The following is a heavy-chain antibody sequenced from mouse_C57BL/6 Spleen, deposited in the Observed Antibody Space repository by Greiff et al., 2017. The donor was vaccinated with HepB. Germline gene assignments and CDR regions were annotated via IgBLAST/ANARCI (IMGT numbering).Heavy chain of an antibody. CDR3: ARGGVYYDYDRAYFDY. V-gene: IGHV1-53*01. J-gene: IGHJ2*01. CDR2: INPSNGGT. CDR1: GYTFTSYW. Sequence: QVQLQQPGTELVKPGASVKLSCKASGYTFTSYWMHWVKQRPGQGLEWIGNINPSNGGTNYNEKFKSKATLTVDKSSSTAYMQLSSLTSEDSAVYYCARGGVYYDYDRAYFDYWGQGTTLTVSS. D-gene: IGHD2-4*01.